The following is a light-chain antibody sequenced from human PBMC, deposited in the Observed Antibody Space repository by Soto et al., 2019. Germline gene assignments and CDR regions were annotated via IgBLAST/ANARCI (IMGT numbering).Light chain of an antibody. V-gene: IGKV3-11*01. CDR3: QQRSNWPPIT. CDR2: DAS. Sequence: ERVFTQAPATLSLSAGERATLSCRASQSVNTFLVWYQQRPAQPPRLLIHDASPRAAGIPARFSGSGFGTAFTLTISSLEPEDAAVYYCQQRSNWPPITFGQGARLEIK. CDR1: QSVNTF. J-gene: IGKJ5*01.